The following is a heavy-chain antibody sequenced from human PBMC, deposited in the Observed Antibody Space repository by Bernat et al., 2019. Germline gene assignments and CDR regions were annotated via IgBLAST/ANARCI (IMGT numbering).Heavy chain of an antibody. CDR1: GGSISSSSYY. CDR2: IYYSGST. D-gene: IGHD3-10*01. Sequence: QLQLQESGPGLVKPSETLSLTCTVSGGSISSSSYYWGWIRQPPGKGLEWIGSIYYSGSTYYNPSLKSRVTISVDTSKNQFSLKLSSVTAADTAVYYCARRTRGSGRRHFDYWGQGTLVTVSS. CDR3: ARRTRGSGRRHFDY. J-gene: IGHJ4*02. V-gene: IGHV4-39*01.